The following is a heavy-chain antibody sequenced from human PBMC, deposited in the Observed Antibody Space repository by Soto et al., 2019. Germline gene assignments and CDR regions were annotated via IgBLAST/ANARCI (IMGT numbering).Heavy chain of an antibody. Sequence: SETLSLTCSVSGGSINSGDYYWSWIRQSPGKGLEWIGYIYYSGNTYYNPSLKSRSTISIDTSKNQFFLDVDSVTAADTAVYYCARLYTGYEAFDYWGQGTLVTVS. CDR3: ARLYTGYEAFDY. CDR2: IYYSGNT. D-gene: IGHD5-12*01. V-gene: IGHV4-30-4*01. CDR1: GGSINSGDYY. J-gene: IGHJ4*02.